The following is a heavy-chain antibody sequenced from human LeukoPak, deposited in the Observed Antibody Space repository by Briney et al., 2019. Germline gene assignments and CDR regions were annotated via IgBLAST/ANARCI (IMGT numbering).Heavy chain of an antibody. CDR3: ARDCTNGVCYGFGFDP. V-gene: IGHV4-59*01. CDR2: IYYSGST. D-gene: IGHD2-8*01. CDR1: GGSISSYY. J-gene: IGHJ5*02. Sequence: PSETLSLTCTVSGGSISSYYWSWIRQPPGKGLEWIGYIYYSGSTNYNPSLKSRVTISVDTSKNQFSLKLSSVTAADTAVYHCARDCTNGVCYGFGFDPWGQGTLVTVSS.